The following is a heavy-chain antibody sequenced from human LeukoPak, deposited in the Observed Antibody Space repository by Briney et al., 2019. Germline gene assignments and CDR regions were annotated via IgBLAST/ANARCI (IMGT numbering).Heavy chain of an antibody. V-gene: IGHV1-2*06. J-gene: IGHJ4*02. Sequence: ASVKVSCKASGYTFTGYHMHWVRRAPGQGLEWMGRINPNSGDTNYAQKFQGRVTMTRDTSISTDYMELSRLRSDDTAVYYCARDYCSSTSCLFDYWGQGALVSVSS. CDR3: ARDYCSSTSCLFDY. CDR1: GYTFTGYH. D-gene: IGHD2-2*01. CDR2: INPNSGDT.